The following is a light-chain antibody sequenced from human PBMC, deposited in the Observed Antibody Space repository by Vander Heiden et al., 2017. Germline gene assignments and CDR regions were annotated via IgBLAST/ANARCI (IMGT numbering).Light chain of an antibody. CDR2: AAS. CDR1: QSSSTY. CDR3: QQTDSAPST. V-gene: IGKV1-39*01. Sequence: DIQMTQSPSSLSASVGDRVTITCRASQSSSTYVNWYQQKPGKGPKLRIYAASSLQSGVPSRFSGSGSGKDFTLTISSLQPEDFASYYCQQTDSAPSTFGQGTKVEIK. J-gene: IGKJ2*01.